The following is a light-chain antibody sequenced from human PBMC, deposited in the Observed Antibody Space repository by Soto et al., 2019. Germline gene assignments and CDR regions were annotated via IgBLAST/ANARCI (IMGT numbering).Light chain of an antibody. CDR1: SSNIGTNY. CDR3: ATWDDSLRGRV. Sequence: QSVLTQPPSASGTPGQRVTISCSGSSSNIGTNYVYWYQQVPGTAPKLLIYSNNQRPSGVPDRFSGSKSGTSASLASRGLRSEDEADYYCATWDDSLRGRVFGGGTKLTVL. CDR2: SNN. J-gene: IGLJ3*02. V-gene: IGLV1-47*02.